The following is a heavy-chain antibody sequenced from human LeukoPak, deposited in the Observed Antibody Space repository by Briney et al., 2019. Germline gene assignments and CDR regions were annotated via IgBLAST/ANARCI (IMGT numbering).Heavy chain of an antibody. V-gene: IGHV1-24*01. D-gene: IGHD6-19*01. CDR2: FDPEDGDT. Sequence: ASVKVSCKVSGYTLTELSMHWVRQAPGKGLEWMGGFDPEDGDTIYAQKFQGRVTMTEDTSTDTAYMELSSLRSEDTAVYYCATPSAVAKKLADYWGQGTLVTVSS. CDR3: ATPSAVAKKLADY. CDR1: GYTLTELS. J-gene: IGHJ4*02.